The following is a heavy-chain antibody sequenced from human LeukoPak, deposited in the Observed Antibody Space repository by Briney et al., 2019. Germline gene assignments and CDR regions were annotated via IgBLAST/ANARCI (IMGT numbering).Heavy chain of an antibody. J-gene: IGHJ6*03. CDR1: GGSFSGYY. V-gene: IGHV4-34*01. CDR3: ARQFRGGPNIWFGEFGGSYYYYYMDV. D-gene: IGHD3-10*01. Sequence: SETLSLTCAVYGGSFSGYYWSWIRQPPGKGLEWIGEINHSGSTNYNPSLKSRVTISVDTSKNQFSLKLSSVTAADTAVYYCARQFRGGPNIWFGEFGGSYYYYYMDVWGKGTTVTISS. CDR2: INHSGST.